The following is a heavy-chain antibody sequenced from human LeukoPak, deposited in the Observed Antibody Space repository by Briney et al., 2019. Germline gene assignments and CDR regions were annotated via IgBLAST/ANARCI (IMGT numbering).Heavy chain of an antibody. CDR3: ARGSRRPKFDY. CDR1: GGSISSYY. J-gene: IGHJ4*02. Sequence: KASETLSLTCTVSGGSISSYYWSWIRQPPGKGLEWIGEINHSGSTNYNPSLKSRVTISVDTSKNQFSLKLSSVTAADTAVYYCARGSRRPKFDYWGQGTLVTVSS. CDR2: INHSGST. V-gene: IGHV4-34*01. D-gene: IGHD6-13*01.